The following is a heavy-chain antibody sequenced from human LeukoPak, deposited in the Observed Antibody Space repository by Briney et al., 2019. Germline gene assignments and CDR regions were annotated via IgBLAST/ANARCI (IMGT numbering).Heavy chain of an antibody. Sequence: GGSLRLSCAASGFTFSDYYMSWIRQAPGKGLEWISFISSSSSYTNYVDSVKGRFTISKVNAKNSLYHQMNSLRAEDTAVYYCARDSPTTVSWGQGTLVTVSS. CDR3: ARDSPTTVS. CDR2: ISSSSSYT. D-gene: IGHD1-14*01. V-gene: IGHV3-11*06. J-gene: IGHJ5*02. CDR1: GFTFSDYY.